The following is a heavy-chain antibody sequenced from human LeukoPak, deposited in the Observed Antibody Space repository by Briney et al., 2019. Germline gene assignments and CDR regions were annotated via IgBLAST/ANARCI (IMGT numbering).Heavy chain of an antibody. V-gene: IGHV4-59*12. Sequence: SETLSLACTVSGDSISSYYWSWIRQPPRKGLEWIGNILYSGSPNYNPSPKSRVTTSFDTSKNQFSLKLSFVTAADTAVYYCARVGHIVAAGTYDYWGQGTLVTVSS. CDR2: ILYSGSP. CDR3: ARVGHIVAAGTYDY. J-gene: IGHJ4*02. D-gene: IGHD6-13*01. CDR1: GDSISSYY.